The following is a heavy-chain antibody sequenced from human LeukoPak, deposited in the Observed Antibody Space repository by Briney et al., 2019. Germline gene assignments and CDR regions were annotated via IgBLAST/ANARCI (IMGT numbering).Heavy chain of an antibody. Sequence: SETLSLTCTVSGGSISSYYWSWIRQPPGKGLEWIGYIYYSGSTNYNPSLKSRVTISVDTSKNQFSLKLSSVTAADTAVYYCATHDYGDIDAFDIWGQGTMVTVSS. D-gene: IGHD4-17*01. CDR1: GGSISSYY. J-gene: IGHJ3*02. CDR2: IYYSGST. CDR3: ATHDYGDIDAFDI. V-gene: IGHV4-59*01.